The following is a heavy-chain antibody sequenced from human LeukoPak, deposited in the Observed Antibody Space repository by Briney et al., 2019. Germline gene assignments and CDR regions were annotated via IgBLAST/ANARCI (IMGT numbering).Heavy chain of an antibody. CDR3: ARDCSGGSCYSY. CDR2: IKQDGSEK. Sequence: PGGSLRLSYAASGFTFSSYWMSWVRRAPGKGLEWEANIKQDGSEKYYVDSVKGRFTISRDNAKNSLYLQMNSLRAEDTAVYYCARDCSGGSCYSYWSQGTLVTVSS. CDR1: GFTFSSYW. V-gene: IGHV3-7*03. J-gene: IGHJ4*02. D-gene: IGHD2-15*01.